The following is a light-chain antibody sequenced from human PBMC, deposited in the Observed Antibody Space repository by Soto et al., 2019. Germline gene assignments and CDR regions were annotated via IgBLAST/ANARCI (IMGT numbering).Light chain of an antibody. CDR2: DVS. CDR1: SSDVVGYNY. J-gene: IGLJ1*01. V-gene: IGLV2-14*01. CDR3: TSYTRTSSTTYV. Sequence: QSVLTQPASVSGSPGQSITISCTGTSSDVVGYNYVSWYQQHPGKAPKLMIYDVSNRPSGVSNRFSGSKSGNTASLTISGLQAEDEADYYCTSYTRTSSTTYVFGTGTKATVL.